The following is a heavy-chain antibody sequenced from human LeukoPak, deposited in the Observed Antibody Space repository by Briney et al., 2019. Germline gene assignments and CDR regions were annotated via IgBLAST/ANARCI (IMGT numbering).Heavy chain of an antibody. CDR2: ISSSSSYI. V-gene: IGHV3-21*03. Sequence: GGSLRLSCAASGFTFSSYWMSWVRQAPGKGLEWVSSISSSSSYIYYADSMKGRFTISRDNSKNTLYLQMNSLRAEDTAVYYCAKGGYSSGSRQNWFDPWGQGTLVTVSS. D-gene: IGHD6-19*01. J-gene: IGHJ5*02. CDR3: AKGGYSSGSRQNWFDP. CDR1: GFTFSSYW.